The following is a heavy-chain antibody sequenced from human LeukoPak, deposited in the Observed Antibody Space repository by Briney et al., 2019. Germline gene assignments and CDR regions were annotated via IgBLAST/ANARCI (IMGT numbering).Heavy chain of an antibody. CDR3: ARSSWSPGNWFDP. D-gene: IGHD6-13*01. Sequence: PSETLSLTCAVYGGSFSGYYWSWIRQPPGKGLEWIGEINHSGSTNYNPSLKSRVTISVDTSKNQFSLKLSSVTAADTAVYYCARSSWSPGNWFDPWGQGTLVTVSS. V-gene: IGHV4-34*01. J-gene: IGHJ5*02. CDR1: GGSFSGYY. CDR2: INHSGST.